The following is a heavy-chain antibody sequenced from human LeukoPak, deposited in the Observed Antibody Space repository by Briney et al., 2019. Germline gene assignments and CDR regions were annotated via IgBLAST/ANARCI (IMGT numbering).Heavy chain of an antibody. CDR1: GGSISSSSYY. J-gene: IGHJ4*02. D-gene: IGHD4-23*01. Sequence: ETLSLTCTVSGGSISSSSYYWGWVRQAPGKGLEWVAIINPDGSWGTFVDSVKGRFTISRDNAKNSLFLQMSSLRAEDTAVYYCVRGATYGGSDHWGQGTLVTVSS. V-gene: IGHV3-7*01. CDR3: VRGATYGGSDH. CDR2: INPDGSWG.